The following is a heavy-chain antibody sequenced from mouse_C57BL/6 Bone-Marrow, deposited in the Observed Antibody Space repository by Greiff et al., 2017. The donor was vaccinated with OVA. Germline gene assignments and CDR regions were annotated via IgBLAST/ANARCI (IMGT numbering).Heavy chain of an antibody. CDR3: ARGGGYDGFAY. Sequence: EVQLVESGGGLVQPGGSLKLSCAASGFTFSDYYMYWVRQTPEKRLEWVAYISNGGGSTYYPDTVKGRFTISRDNAKNTLYLQMSRLKSEDTAMYYCARGGGYDGFAYWGQGTLVTVSA. J-gene: IGHJ3*01. D-gene: IGHD2-2*01. V-gene: IGHV5-12*01. CDR2: ISNGGGST. CDR1: GFTFSDYY.